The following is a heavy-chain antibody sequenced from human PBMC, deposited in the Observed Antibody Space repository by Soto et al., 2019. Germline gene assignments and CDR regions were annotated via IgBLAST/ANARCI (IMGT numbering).Heavy chain of an antibody. J-gene: IGHJ4*02. D-gene: IGHD6-19*01. CDR2: ISYDGSNK. CDR3: AKERRTGWYYFDS. CDR1: GFTFSSYG. Sequence: LRLSCAASGFTFSSYGMHWVRQAPGKGLEWVAAISYDGSNKYYADSVQGRFAISRDNSKNALSLLMNSLRTEDTAVYYCAKERRTGWYYFDSWGQRTLVTVSS. V-gene: IGHV3-30*18.